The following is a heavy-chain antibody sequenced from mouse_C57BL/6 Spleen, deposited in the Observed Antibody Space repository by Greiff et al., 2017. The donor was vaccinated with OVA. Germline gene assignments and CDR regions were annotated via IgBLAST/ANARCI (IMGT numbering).Heavy chain of an antibody. V-gene: IGHV10-1*01. J-gene: IGHJ1*03. Sequence: EVQLVESGGGLVQPKGSLKLSCAASGFSFNTYAMNWVRQAPGQGLEWVARIRSKSNNYATYSADSVKDRFTISRDDSESMLYLQMNNLKTEDTAMDYCVRQKVYLDVWGTGTTVTVSS. CDR1: GFSFNTYA. CDR3: VRQKVYLDV. CDR2: IRSKSNNYAT.